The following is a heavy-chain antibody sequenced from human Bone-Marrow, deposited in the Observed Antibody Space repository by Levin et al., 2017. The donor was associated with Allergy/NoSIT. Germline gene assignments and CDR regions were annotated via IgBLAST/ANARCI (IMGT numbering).Heavy chain of an antibody. Sequence: SLKISCAASGFTFDDYAMHWVRQAPGKGLEWVSGISWNSGSIGYADSVKGRFTISRDNAKNSLYLQMNSLRAEDTALYYCAKDGYSSSWYFDYWGQGTLVTVSS. J-gene: IGHJ4*02. CDR3: AKDGYSSSWYFDY. V-gene: IGHV3-9*01. D-gene: IGHD6-13*01. CDR2: ISWNSGSI. CDR1: GFTFDDYA.